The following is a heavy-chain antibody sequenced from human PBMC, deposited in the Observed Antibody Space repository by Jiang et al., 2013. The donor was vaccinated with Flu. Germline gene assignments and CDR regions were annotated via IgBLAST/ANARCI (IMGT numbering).Heavy chain of an antibody. J-gene: IGHJ4*02. V-gene: IGHV6-1*01. CDR2: TYYRSKWYT. CDR1: GDSVSSNSAA. CDR3: VRGAPRLFDY. Sequence: QTLSLTCAISGDSVSSNSAAWNWIRQSPSRGLEWLGRTYYRSKWYTNYAISVEGRITINPDTSKNQLSLQLNSVTPEDTAVYYCVRGAPRLFDYWGQGILVTVSS.